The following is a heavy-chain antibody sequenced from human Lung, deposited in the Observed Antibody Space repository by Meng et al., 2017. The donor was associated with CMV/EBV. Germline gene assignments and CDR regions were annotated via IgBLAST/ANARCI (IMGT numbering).Heavy chain of an antibody. V-gene: IGHV4-31*03. CDR1: GGSISSGGYY. CDR2: IYYSGST. J-gene: IGHJ3*02. Sequence: SETLSLTCTVSGGSISSGGYYWSWIRQHPGKGLEWIGYIYYSGSTYYNPSLKSRVTISVDTSKNQFSLKLSSVTAADTAVYYCARDVSDHCSSTSCYRLGAFDIWGQGTMVTVS. D-gene: IGHD2-2*01. CDR3: ARDVSDHCSSTSCYRLGAFDI.